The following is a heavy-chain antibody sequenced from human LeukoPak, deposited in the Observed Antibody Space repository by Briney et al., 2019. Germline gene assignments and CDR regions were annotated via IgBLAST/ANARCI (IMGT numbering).Heavy chain of an antibody. CDR3: ARQGLYDILTGYYPPALDY. Sequence: QAGGSLRLSCAASGFTFSSYGMHWVRQAPGKGLEWVAVIWYDGSNKYYAESVKGRFTISRDNSKNTLYLQMNSLRAEDTAVYYCARQGLYDILTGYYPPALDYWGQGTLVTVSS. J-gene: IGHJ4*02. CDR1: GFTFSSYG. CDR2: IWYDGSNK. V-gene: IGHV3-33*08. D-gene: IGHD3-9*01.